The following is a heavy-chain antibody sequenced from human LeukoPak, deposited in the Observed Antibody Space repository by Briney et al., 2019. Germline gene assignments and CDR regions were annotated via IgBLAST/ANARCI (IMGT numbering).Heavy chain of an antibody. J-gene: IGHJ3*02. Sequence: GGSLRLSCAASGFTFGSYWMHWVRQVPGKGLVWVSRINSDGSSTSYADSAKGRFTISRDNAKNTLYVQMNSLRAEDTAVYYCSTGSGHAFDIWGRGTMVTVSS. CDR1: GFTFGSYW. D-gene: IGHD3-10*01. CDR2: INSDGSST. V-gene: IGHV3-74*01. CDR3: STGSGHAFDI.